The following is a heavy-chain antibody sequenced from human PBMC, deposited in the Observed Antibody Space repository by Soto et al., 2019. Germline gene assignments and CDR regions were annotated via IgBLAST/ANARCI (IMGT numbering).Heavy chain of an antibody. CDR3: ARESRGAFDY. J-gene: IGHJ4*02. Sequence: QVQLVESGGGVVQPGRSLRLSCAASGFTFSSYAMHWVRQAPGKGLEWVAVISYDGSNKYYADSVKGRFTISRDNSKKTLYLQMNSLRAEDTAVYYCARESRGAFDYWGQGTLVTVSS. V-gene: IGHV3-30-3*01. CDR1: GFTFSSYA. CDR2: ISYDGSNK.